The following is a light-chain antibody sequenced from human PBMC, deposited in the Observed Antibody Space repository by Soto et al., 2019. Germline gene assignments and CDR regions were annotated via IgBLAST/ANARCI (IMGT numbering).Light chain of an antibody. V-gene: IGKV1-39*01. CDR1: QSISSY. CDR3: QQYNSYWT. J-gene: IGKJ1*01. Sequence: DIQMTQSPSSLSASVGDRVTITCRASQSISSYLHWYQQKPGKAPKLLIYAASSLQSGVPSRFSGSGSGTEFTLTISSLQPDDFATYYCQQYNSYWTFGQGTKV. CDR2: AAS.